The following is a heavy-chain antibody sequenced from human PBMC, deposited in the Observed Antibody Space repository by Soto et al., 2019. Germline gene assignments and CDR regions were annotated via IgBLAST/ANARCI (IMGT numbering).Heavy chain of an antibody. V-gene: IGHV3-21*06. CDR2: ISASGKDT. CDR3: ARVHLVAGSAFYCDMDV. J-gene: IGHJ6*02. CDR1: GFNLTSSR. D-gene: IGHD6-6*01. Sequence: GGSLRLSCVASGFNLTSSRMNWVRQAPGKGLEWVASISASGKDTFYRHSVKGRFAISRDNAGTSLSLRMDSLRVEDTAVYHCARVHLVAGSAFYCDMDVWGPGTAVTVSS.